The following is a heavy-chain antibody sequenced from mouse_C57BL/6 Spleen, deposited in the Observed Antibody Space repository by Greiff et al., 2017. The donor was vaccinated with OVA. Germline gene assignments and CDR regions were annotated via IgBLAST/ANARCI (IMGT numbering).Heavy chain of an antibody. D-gene: IGHD2-3*01. J-gene: IGHJ3*01. V-gene: IGHV1-55*01. CDR2: IYPGSGST. Sequence: QVQLQQPGAELVKPGASVKMSCKASGYTFTSYWITWVKQRPGQGLEWIGDIYPGSGSTNYNEKFKSKATLTVDTSSSTAYMQLSSLTSEDSAVYYCARRGYYDGAWFAYWGQGTLVTVSA. CDR3: ARRGYYDGAWFAY. CDR1: GYTFTSYW.